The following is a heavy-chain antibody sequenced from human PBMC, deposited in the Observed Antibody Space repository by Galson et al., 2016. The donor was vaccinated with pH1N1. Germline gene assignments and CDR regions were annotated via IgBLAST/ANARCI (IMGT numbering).Heavy chain of an antibody. V-gene: IGHV2-5*02. J-gene: IGHJ4*02. CDR2: IYWDDDK. D-gene: IGHD4-17*01. Sequence: PALVTPPQTLTLTCTFSGFSLSTSGVGVGWIRQPPGKALEWLALIYWDDDKRYSPTLKSRLTITKDTSKNQVVLTMTNMDPVDTATYYCARNGCGDYVGYFDYWGQRTLVTVSS. CDR1: GFSLSTSGVG. CDR3: ARNGCGDYVGYFDY.